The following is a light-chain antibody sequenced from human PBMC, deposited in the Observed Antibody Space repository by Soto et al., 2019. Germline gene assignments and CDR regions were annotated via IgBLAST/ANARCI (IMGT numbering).Light chain of an antibody. CDR3: QHYNSYSEA. J-gene: IGKJ1*01. CDR2: KAS. Sequence: DIQMVQSPSSLCGCVGDRVTVSCRASQTISSWLAWYQQKPGKAAKLLIYKASTLKSGVTSRFSGSGSGTEFTLTISSLQPDDFATYYCQHYNSYSEAVGQGTKVDIK. V-gene: IGKV1-5*03. CDR1: QTISSW.